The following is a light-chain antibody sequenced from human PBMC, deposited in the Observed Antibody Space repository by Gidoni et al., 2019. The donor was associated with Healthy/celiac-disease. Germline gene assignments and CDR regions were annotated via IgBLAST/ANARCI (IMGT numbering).Light chain of an antibody. CDR2: DVS. J-gene: IGLJ2*01. CDR1: SRDGGVYTY. V-gene: IGLV2-14*01. CDR3: SSYTSSSTLVV. Sequence: QSALTQPASVSGSHGPPIPSSCTGTSRDGGVYTYVSWYQQHPGKAPKLMLYDVSNRPSGVANRFAGSKAGNTASLTISGLQAEDEADYYCSSYTSSSTLVVFGGGTKLTVL.